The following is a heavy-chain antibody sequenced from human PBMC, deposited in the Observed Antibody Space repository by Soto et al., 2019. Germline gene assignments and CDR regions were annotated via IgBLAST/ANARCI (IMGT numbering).Heavy chain of an antibody. CDR2: IYYNGNT. V-gene: IGHV4-39*01. Sequence: QLQLQQSGPRLVKPSEALSLTCTVSGGSISSNTYYWGWLRQSPGKGLEWIGSIYYNGNTYYNPSLKSRVTISGDPSKNQFSLNLSSVTAAHTAMYYCARHKEWLRFRYVDSWGQGTLVTVSS. CDR3: ARHKEWLRFRYVDS. CDR1: GGSISSNTYY. J-gene: IGHJ4*02. D-gene: IGHD3-3*01.